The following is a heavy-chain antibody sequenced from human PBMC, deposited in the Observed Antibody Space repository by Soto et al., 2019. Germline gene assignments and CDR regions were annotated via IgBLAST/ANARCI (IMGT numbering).Heavy chain of an antibody. Sequence: PSETLSLTCTVSGGSISSSSYYWGWIRQPPGKGLEWIGSIYYSGSTYYNPSLKSRVTISVDTSKNQFSLKLSSVTAADTAVYYCARHTRVRGVIITPNFDYWGQGTLVTVSS. CDR3: ARHTRVRGVIITPNFDY. J-gene: IGHJ4*02. D-gene: IGHD3-10*01. CDR2: IYYSGST. V-gene: IGHV4-39*01. CDR1: GGSISSSSYY.